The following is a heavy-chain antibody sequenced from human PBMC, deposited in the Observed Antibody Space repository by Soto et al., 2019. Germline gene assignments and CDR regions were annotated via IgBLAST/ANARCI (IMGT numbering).Heavy chain of an antibody. CDR3: AKDVIGRYDYIWGSYRFFTESDY. J-gene: IGHJ4*02. D-gene: IGHD3-16*02. CDR2: ISGSGGST. CDR1: GFTFSSYA. V-gene: IGHV3-23*01. Sequence: EVQLLESGGGLVQPGGSLRLSCAASGFTFSSYAMSWVRQAPGKGLEWVSAISGSGGSTYYADSVKGRFTISRDNSKNTLYLQMNSLRAEDTAVYYCAKDVIGRYDYIWGSYRFFTESDYWGQGTLVTVSS.